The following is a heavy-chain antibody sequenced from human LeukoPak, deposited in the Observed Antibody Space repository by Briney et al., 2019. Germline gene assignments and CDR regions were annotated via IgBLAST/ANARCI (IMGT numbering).Heavy chain of an antibody. D-gene: IGHD2-2*03. Sequence: ASVKVSCKASGYTFTNYDINWVRQATGQGLEWMGWVNPNSGNTGYAQKFQGRVSLTRDTSISTAYMELSSLRSEDTAVYYCAKDGGLWISAHWGDSWGRGTLVTVSS. CDR3: AKDGGLWISAHWGDS. V-gene: IGHV1-8*01. CDR1: GYTFTNYD. J-gene: IGHJ4*02. CDR2: VNPNSGNT.